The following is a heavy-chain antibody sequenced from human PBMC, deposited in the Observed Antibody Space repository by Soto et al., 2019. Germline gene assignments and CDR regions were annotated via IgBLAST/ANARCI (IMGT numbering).Heavy chain of an antibody. CDR1: GITISTYA. V-gene: IGHV3-23*01. Sequence: EVQLLESGGGLVQPGGSLRLSCAASGITISTYAMSWVRQAPGKGLEWVSVITGSGGSTSYSDSVKGRFTISRDNSKNTLYRQMNSLRADDTAVYYCAINAGNDPYYYDSGIGDGGQGTVVTVSS. CDR2: ITGSGGST. CDR3: AINAGNDPYYYDSGIGD. D-gene: IGHD3-10*01. J-gene: IGHJ4*02.